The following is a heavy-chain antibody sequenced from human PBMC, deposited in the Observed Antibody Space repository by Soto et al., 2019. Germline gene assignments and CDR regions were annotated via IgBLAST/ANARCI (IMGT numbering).Heavy chain of an antibody. CDR1: GGAFSDYA. J-gene: IGHJ6*02. D-gene: IGHD3-10*01. CDR3: ASWLKGPDIGNSYYGMYV. CDR2: NMPIFHAP. V-gene: IGHV1-69*12. Sequence: QVQLVQSGAEVKKPGSSVKVSCKASGGAFSDYAFSWVRQAPGQGLEWLGGNMPIFHAPDYAQKFQGRVTITADEFTRTAYMEMNSLRSEDTAVYYCASWLKGPDIGNSYYGMYVWGQGTTVTVS.